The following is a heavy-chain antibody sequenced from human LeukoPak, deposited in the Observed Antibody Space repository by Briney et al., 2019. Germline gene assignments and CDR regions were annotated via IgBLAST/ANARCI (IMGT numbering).Heavy chain of an antibody. Sequence: GASVKVSCKASGYSFTGYYMHWVRQAPGQGLEWMGWINPNSGATNYAQRFQGRVTMTRDTSISTAYMELSRLRSDDMAVYYCARYVTTVTPGDYWGQGTLVTVSS. V-gene: IGHV1-2*02. CDR3: ARYVTTVTPGDY. CDR2: INPNSGAT. CDR1: GYSFTGYY. D-gene: IGHD4-17*01. J-gene: IGHJ4*02.